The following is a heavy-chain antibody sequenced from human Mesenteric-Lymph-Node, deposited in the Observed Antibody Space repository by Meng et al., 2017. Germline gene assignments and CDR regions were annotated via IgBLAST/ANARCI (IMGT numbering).Heavy chain of an antibody. CDR3: AKEGYCTNGVCGSRYGMDV. D-gene: IGHD2-8*01. Sequence: GESLKISCAASGFTFSSYAMSWVRQAPGKGLEWVSAISGSGGSTYYADSVKGRFTISRDNSKNTLYLQMNSLRAEDTAVYYCAKEGYCTNGVCGSRYGMDVWGQGTTVTVSS. V-gene: IGHV3-23*01. CDR1: GFTFSSYA. CDR2: ISGSGGST. J-gene: IGHJ6*02.